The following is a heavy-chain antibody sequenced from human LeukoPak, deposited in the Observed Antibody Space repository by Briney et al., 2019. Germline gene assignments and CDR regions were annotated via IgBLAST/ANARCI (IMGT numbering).Heavy chain of an antibody. CDR1: GGSISSSSYY. J-gene: IGHJ4*02. CDR2: IYYSGST. V-gene: IGHV4-39*01. D-gene: IGHD5-18*01. CDR3: ARGWGRGYSYTLSR. Sequence: SETLSLTCTVSGGSISSSSYYWGWIRQPPGKGLEWIGSIYYSGSTYYNPSLKSRVTISVDTSKNQFSLKLSSVTAADTAVYYCARGWGRGYSYTLSRWGQGTLVTVSS.